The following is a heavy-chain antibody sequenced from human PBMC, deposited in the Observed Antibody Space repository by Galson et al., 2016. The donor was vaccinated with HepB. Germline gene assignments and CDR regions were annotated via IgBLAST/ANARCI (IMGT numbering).Heavy chain of an antibody. V-gene: IGHV5-10-1*01. J-gene: IGHJ4*02. Sequence: QSGAEVKKPGESLRISCKGSGYDFGSYWITWVRQRPGKGLEWMGRIDPSDSYINYNPSFEGHVTISSDKSIDTAYLQWSGLKASDTAMYYCARRPRGDYYFDHWGQGTLVTVSS. CDR1: GYDFGSYW. CDR3: ARRPRGDYYFDH. CDR2: IDPSDSYI. D-gene: IGHD3-16*01.